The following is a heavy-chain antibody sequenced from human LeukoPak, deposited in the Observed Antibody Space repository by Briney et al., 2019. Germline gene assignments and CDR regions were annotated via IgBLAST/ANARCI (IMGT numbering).Heavy chain of an antibody. CDR1: GFTFGNYA. CDR2: IPSGGFYE. Sequence: GGSLRLSCAAPGFTFGNYAMHWVRQAPGKGLEWVSLIPSGGFYEYYADSVKGRFTISRDDSGNTLYLQLNSLRPEDTAVYYCARDSTYYYESGSSGPHYFDNWGQGTLVTVSS. D-gene: IGHD3-10*01. V-gene: IGHV3-30-3*01. CDR3: ARDSTYYYESGSSGPHYFDN. J-gene: IGHJ4*02.